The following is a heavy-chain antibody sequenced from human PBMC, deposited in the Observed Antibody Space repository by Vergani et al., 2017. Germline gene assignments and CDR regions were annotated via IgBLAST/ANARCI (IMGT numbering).Heavy chain of an antibody. CDR3: ARARHDYGDYGTSYYMDV. D-gene: IGHD4-17*01. CDR1: GGSISSSSYY. V-gene: IGHV4-39*07. Sequence: QLQLQESGPGLVKPSETLSLTCTVSGGSISSSSYYWGWIRQPPGKGLEWIGSIYYSGSTYYNPSLKSRVTISVATSKNQFSLKLSSVTAADTAVYYCARARHDYGDYGTSYYMDVWGKGTTVTVSS. CDR2: IYYSGST. J-gene: IGHJ6*03.